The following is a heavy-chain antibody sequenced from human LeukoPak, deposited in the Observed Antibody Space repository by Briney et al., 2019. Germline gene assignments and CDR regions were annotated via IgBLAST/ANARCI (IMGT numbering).Heavy chain of an antibody. CDR1: GFTFSSYE. J-gene: IGHJ5*02. CDR2: ISSSGSTI. D-gene: IGHD6-13*01. V-gene: IGHV3-48*03. Sequence: GGSLRLSCAASGFTFSSYEMYWVRQAPGKGLEWVSYISSSGSTIYYADSVKGRFTISRDNAKNSLYLQMNSLRAEDTAVYYCARSPAAAGTGWFDPWGQGTLVTVSS. CDR3: ARSPAAAGTGWFDP.